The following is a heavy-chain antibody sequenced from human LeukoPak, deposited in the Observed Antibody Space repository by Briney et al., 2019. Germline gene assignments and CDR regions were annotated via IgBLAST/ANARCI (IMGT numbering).Heavy chain of an antibody. V-gene: IGHV1-18*01. D-gene: IGHD2/OR15-2a*01. J-gene: IGHJ3*02. CDR3: ARDRVRRSTTGGAFDI. Sequence: ASVKVSCKVSGYTLTELSMHWVRQAPGQGLEWMGWISAYNGNTNSAQKLQGRVTMTTDTSTSTAYMELRSLKSDDTAMYYCARDRVRRSTTGGAFDIWGQGTMVTVSS. CDR2: ISAYNGNT. CDR1: GYTLTELS.